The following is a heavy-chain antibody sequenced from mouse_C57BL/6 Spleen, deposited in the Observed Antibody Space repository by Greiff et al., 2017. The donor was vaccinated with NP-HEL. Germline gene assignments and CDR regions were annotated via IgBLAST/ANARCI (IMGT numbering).Heavy chain of an antibody. CDR1: GYAFSSSW. CDR2: IYPGDGDT. Sequence: QVQLKQSGPELVKPGASVKISCKASGYAFSSSWMNWVKQRPGKGLEWIGRIYPGDGDTNYNGKFKGKATLTADKSSSTAYMQLSSLRSEDSAVYFCARREEGNVGFAYWGQGTLVTVSA. D-gene: IGHD2-1*01. J-gene: IGHJ3*01. V-gene: IGHV1-82*01. CDR3: ARREEGNVGFAY.